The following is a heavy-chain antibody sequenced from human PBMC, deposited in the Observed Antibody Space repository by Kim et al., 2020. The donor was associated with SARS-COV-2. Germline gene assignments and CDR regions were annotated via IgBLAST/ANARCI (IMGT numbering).Heavy chain of an antibody. Sequence: GGSLRLSCAASGFTFSDDWMHWIRQAPGKGLVWVTQINTDGTNTNYADSVKGRFTISRDNAKNTLYLQMNSLRADDTAVYYCARSLWDWGQGTLVTVSS. CDR2: INTDGTNT. V-gene: IGHV3-74*01. CDR3: ARSLWD. D-gene: IGHD3-10*01. J-gene: IGHJ1*01. CDR1: GFTFSDDW.